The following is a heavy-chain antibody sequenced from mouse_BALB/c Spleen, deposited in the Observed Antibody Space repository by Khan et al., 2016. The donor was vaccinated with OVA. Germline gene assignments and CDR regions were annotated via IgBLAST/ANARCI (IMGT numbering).Heavy chain of an antibody. V-gene: IGHV5-6-3*01. CDR3: ARVYYRYDEGYWYFDV. CDR2: INSNGGTS. D-gene: IGHD2-14*01. CDR1: GFTFSGYG. J-gene: IGHJ1*01. Sequence: EVELVESGGGLVQPGESLKLSCAASGFTFSGYGMSWVRQTPDKRLELVATINSNGGTSYYPDSVKGRFTISRDNAKNTLHLQMSRLKCEDTAMYYCARVYYRYDEGYWYFDVWGAGTTVTVSS.